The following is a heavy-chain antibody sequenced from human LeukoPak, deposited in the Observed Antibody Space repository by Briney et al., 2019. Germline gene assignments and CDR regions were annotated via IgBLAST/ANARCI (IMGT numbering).Heavy chain of an antibody. V-gene: IGHV4-59*01. D-gene: IGHD1-1*01. J-gene: IGHJ4*02. CDR1: GGSISIYY. Sequence: SETLSLTCTVYGGSISIYYWSWIRQPPGKGLGWIGYIYYSGSTNYNPSLKSRVTISVDTSKNQFSLKLSSVTAADTAVYYCASSRNWNPIDYWGQGTLVTVSS. CDR3: ASSRNWNPIDY. CDR2: IYYSGST.